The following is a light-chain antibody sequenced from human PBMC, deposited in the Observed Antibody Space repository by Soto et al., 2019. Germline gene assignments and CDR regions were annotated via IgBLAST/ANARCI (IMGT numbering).Light chain of an antibody. J-gene: IGKJ1*01. CDR3: QQFSDSHSQWT. Sequence: ETVMTQAPAVLSVSPGERATLSCRASQSVDNRLAWYQQKPGQAPRLLIYRPSTRATGIPARFSGGGSWTEFTLLIISMQYEDYASYYCQQFSDSHSQWTFGQGTKVEVK. CDR1: QSVDNR. V-gene: IGKV3-15*01. CDR2: RPS.